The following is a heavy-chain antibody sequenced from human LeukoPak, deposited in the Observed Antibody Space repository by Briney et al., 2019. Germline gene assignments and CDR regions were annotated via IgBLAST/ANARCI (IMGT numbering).Heavy chain of an antibody. Sequence: GGSLRLSCAASGFTFSDYYMNWIRQAPGKGLEWVSYISGTSTYTNYADSVKGRFTISRDNAENSLYLQMNSLRAEDTAVYYCARDRSSWFDPWGQGTLVTVSS. CDR1: GFTFSDYY. V-gene: IGHV3-11*05. J-gene: IGHJ5*02. CDR2: ISGTSTYT. CDR3: ARDRSSWFDP. D-gene: IGHD6-13*01.